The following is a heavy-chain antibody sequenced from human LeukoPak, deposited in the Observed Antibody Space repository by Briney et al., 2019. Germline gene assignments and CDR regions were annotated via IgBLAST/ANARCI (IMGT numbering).Heavy chain of an antibody. D-gene: IGHD5-24*01. CDR1: GFTMKNFG. Sequence: PGGSLRLSCEVSGFTMKNFGMHWVRQAPGKGLEWVANINPDGSHKRFVDSVMGRFTMSRDNAKNSLYLQMNDLRVEDTAVFYCAAWTDRGYNFWGQGTLVTVSS. V-gene: IGHV3-7*01. CDR3: AAWTDRGYNF. J-gene: IGHJ4*02. CDR2: INPDGSHK.